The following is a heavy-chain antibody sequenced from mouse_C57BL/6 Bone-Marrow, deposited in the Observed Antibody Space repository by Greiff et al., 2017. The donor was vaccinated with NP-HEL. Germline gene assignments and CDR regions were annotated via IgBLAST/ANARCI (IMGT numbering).Heavy chain of an antibody. J-gene: IGHJ4*01. D-gene: IGHD1-1*02. Sequence: QVQLQQPGAELVKPGASVKLSCKASGYTFTSYWMPWVKQRPGQGLEWIGMIHPNSGSTNYNEKFKSKATLTVDKSSSTAYMQLSSLTSEDSAVYYCARRGGGSCYYYAMDYWGQGTSVTVSS. CDR1: GYTFTSYW. V-gene: IGHV1-64*01. CDR3: ARRGGGSCYYYAMDY. CDR2: IHPNSGST.